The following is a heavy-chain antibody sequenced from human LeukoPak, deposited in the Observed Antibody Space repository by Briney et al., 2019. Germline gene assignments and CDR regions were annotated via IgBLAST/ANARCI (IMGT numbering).Heavy chain of an antibody. CDR3: AKGRRVMVRGVNRYYYYYYMDV. V-gene: IGHV3-23*01. CDR1: GFTFSTFA. CDR2: IFPSGGEI. J-gene: IGHJ6*03. Sequence: GGSLRLSCAASGFTFSTFAMIWVRQPPGKGLEWVSSIFPSGGEIHYADSVRGRFTISRDNSKNTLYLQMNSLRAEDTAVYYCAKGRRVMVRGVNRYYYYYYMDVWGKGTTVTVSS. D-gene: IGHD3-10*01.